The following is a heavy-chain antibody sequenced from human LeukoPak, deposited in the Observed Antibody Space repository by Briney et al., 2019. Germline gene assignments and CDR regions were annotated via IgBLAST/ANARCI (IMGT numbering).Heavy chain of an antibody. D-gene: IGHD3-22*01. CDR1: GFTVSCNY. V-gene: IGHV3-53*01. J-gene: IGHJ4*02. CDR2: IYSGGST. Sequence: GGSLRLSCAASGFTVSCNYMSWVRQAPGKGLEWVSVIYSGGSTYYADSVRGRFTISRDNSKNTLYLQMNSLRAEDTAVYYCACSSGYYYIVYWGQGTLVTVSS. CDR3: ACSSGYYYIVY.